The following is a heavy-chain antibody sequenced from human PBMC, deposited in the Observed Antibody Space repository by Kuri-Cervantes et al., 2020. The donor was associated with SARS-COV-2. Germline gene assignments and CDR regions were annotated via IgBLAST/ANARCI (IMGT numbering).Heavy chain of an antibody. D-gene: IGHD3-10*01. V-gene: IGHV3-23*01. Sequence: GESLKISCAASGFTFSSYSMTRVRQAPGRGLGWVSGFSGRGASTYYADSVKGRFTLSRDDFKNTLYLQMNSLRVEDTAVYYCAKAYSHPGLVRGVLTNFYYGMDVWGQGTTVTVSS. CDR3: AKAYSHPGLVRGVLTNFYYGMDV. CDR2: FSGRGAST. CDR1: GFTFSSYS. J-gene: IGHJ6*02.